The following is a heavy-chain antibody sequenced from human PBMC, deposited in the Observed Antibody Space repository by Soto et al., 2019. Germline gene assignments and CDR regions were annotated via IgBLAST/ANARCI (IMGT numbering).Heavy chain of an antibody. CDR3: AKRATGTDFDY. V-gene: IGHV3-23*01. D-gene: IGHD1-1*01. J-gene: IGHJ4*02. CDR2: ISGSGDST. Sequence: EVQLLESGGGLVQPGGSLRLSCAASGFTFSSYAMNWDRQAPGKGLEWVSVISGSGDSTYYADSVKGRFTISRDNSKNTLYLQMNSLRAEDTAVYYCAKRATGTDFDYWGQGTLVTVSS. CDR1: GFTFSSYA.